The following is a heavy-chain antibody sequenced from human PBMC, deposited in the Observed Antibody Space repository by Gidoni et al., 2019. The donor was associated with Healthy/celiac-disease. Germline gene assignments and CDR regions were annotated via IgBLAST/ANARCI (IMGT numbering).Heavy chain of an antibody. D-gene: IGHD2-2*02. V-gene: IGHV3-23*01. CDR1: GFTFSSYA. Sequence: EVQLLESGGGLVQPGGSLRLSCAASGFTFSSYAMSWFRQAPGKGLEWGSAISGSGGSTYYADSVKGRFTISRDNSKNTLYLQMNSLRAEDTAVYYCATVPAAIPSYNWFDPWGQGTLVTVSS. J-gene: IGHJ5*02. CDR2: ISGSGGST. CDR3: ATVPAAIPSYNWFDP.